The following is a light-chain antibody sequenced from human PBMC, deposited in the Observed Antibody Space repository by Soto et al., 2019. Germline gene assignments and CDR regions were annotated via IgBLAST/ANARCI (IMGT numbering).Light chain of an antibody. CDR3: SSYTSTNTFPVV. CDR2: EVS. CDR1: SSDVGSYNR. J-gene: IGLJ3*02. Sequence: QSALTQPPSVSGSPGQSVTISCTGTSSDVGSYNRVSWYQQPPGTAPKLMIFEVSNRPSGVPARFSGSKSGNTASLTISGLQAEDEADYYCSSYTSTNTFPVVFGGGTKLTVL. V-gene: IGLV2-18*02.